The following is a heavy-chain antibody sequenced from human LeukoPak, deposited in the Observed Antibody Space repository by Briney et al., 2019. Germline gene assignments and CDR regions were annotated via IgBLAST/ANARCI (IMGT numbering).Heavy chain of an antibody. V-gene: IGHV1-69*13. D-gene: IGHD3-10*01. CDR3: ARGRITMVRRVITPYYFDS. J-gene: IGHJ4*02. Sequence: ASVTVSFKASGYTFIIYAISWVRQAPGQGLAWMGGIIPSFGTANYTQKFQDRVTLTADEPPRTAYLELSSLRSEDTAVYYCARGRITMVRRVITPYYFDSWGQGTLVTVSS. CDR1: GYTFIIYA. CDR2: IIPSFGTA.